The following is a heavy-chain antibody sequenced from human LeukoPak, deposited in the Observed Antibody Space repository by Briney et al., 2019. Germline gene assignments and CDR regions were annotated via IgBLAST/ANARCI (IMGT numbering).Heavy chain of an antibody. V-gene: IGHV4-30-2*01. CDR3: ARVVVVPAATREDAFDI. CDR2: IYHSGST. J-gene: IGHJ3*02. Sequence: SQTLSLTCAVSGGSISSGGYSWSWIRHPPGKGLEWIGYIYHSGSTYYNPSRKSRVTISVDRSKNQFSLKLSSVTAADTAVYYCARVVVVPAATREDAFDIWGQGTMVTVSS. CDR1: GGSISSGGYS. D-gene: IGHD2-2*01.